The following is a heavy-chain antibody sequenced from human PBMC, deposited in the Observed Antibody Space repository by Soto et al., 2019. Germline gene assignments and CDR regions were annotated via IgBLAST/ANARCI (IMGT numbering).Heavy chain of an antibody. CDR1: GGSISSSNW. D-gene: IGHD6-19*01. J-gene: IGHJ4*02. CDR2: IYHSGST. V-gene: IGHV4-4*01. Sequence: SETLSLTCAVSGGSISSSNWWSWVRQPPGKGLEWIGEIYHSGSTNYNPSLKSRVTISVDKSKNQFSLKLSSVTAADTAVYCCARTLAVAGTAPVVYWGQGTRVTVSS. CDR3: ARTLAVAGTAPVVY.